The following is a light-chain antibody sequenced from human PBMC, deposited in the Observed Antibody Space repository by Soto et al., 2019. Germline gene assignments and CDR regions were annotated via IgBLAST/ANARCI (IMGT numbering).Light chain of an antibody. J-gene: IGKJ4*01. Sequence: EVVLTQSPVTLSLSPGERATLSCRASQSFRGLLAWYQQKPGQAPRLLIYDAYNRATGIPDRFSGSGSGTDFNLTISRLEPEDFAVYYCQQYGSSPLTFGGGTRWIS. CDR3: QQYGSSPLT. CDR1: QSFRGL. V-gene: IGKV3-20*01. CDR2: DAY.